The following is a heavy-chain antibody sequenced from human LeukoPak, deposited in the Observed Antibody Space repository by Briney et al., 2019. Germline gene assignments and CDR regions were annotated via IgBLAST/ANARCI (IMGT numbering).Heavy chain of an antibody. CDR3: AKGAQRNYYDSSGSPFDY. CDR1: GFTLSSYA. J-gene: IGHJ4*02. V-gene: IGHV3-23*01. Sequence: GGSLRLSCAASGFTLSSYAMSWVRQAPGKGLEWVSAISGSGGSTYYADSVKGRFTISRDNSKNTLYLQMNSLRAEDTAVYYCAKGAQRNYYDSSGSPFDYWGQGTLVTVSS. CDR2: ISGSGGST. D-gene: IGHD3-22*01.